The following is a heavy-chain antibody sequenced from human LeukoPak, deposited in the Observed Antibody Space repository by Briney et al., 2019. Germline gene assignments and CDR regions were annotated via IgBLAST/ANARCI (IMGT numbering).Heavy chain of an antibody. CDR3: AREGASSYGSGSYYIYFDY. V-gene: IGHV4-4*02. D-gene: IGHD3-10*01. Sequence: PSGTLSLTCAVSGGSISSSNWWSWVRQPPGKGLEWIGEIYHSGSTNYNPSLKSRVTISVDKSKNQFSLKLSSVTAADTAVYYCAREGASSYGSGSYYIYFDYWGQGTPVTVSS. J-gene: IGHJ4*02. CDR2: IYHSGST. CDR1: GGSISSSNW.